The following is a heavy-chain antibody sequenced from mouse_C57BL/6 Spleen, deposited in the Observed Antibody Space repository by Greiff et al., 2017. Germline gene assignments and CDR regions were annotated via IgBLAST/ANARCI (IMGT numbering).Heavy chain of an antibody. D-gene: IGHD2-3*01. J-gene: IGHJ4*01. CDR3: ARSGYYVEAMDY. Sequence: EVKLMESGPGLVKPSQSLSLTCSVTGYSITSGYYWNWIRQFPGNKLEWMGYISYDGSNNYNPSLKNRISITRDTSKNQFFLKLNSVTTEDTATYYCARSGYYVEAMDYGGQGTSVTVSS. CDR1: GYSITSGYY. V-gene: IGHV3-6*01. CDR2: ISYDGSN.